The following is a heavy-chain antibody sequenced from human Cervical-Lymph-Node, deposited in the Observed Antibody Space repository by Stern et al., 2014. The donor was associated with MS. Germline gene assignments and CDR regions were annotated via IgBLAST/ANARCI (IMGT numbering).Heavy chain of an antibody. J-gene: IGHJ4*02. D-gene: IGHD2-21*02. CDR1: GFSLTTSGMS. CDR2: IDWDDDK. Sequence: QVTLKESGPALVKPTQTLTLTCTFSGFSLTTSGMSVTWIRQPPGKALEWLARIDWDDDKYYRTSLKTRLTISKDTPKNQVVLTVTNMDPVDTATYYCARRALRWGCFDYWGQGILVTVSS. CDR3: ARRALRWGCFDY. V-gene: IGHV2-70*13.